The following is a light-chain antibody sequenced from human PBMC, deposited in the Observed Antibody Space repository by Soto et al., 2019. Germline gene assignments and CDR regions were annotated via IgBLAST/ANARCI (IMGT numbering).Light chain of an antibody. V-gene: IGKV1-33*01. Sequence: DIQMTQSPSSLSASVGDRVTITCQASQDISNYLNWYQQKPGQAPKLLIYDASNLETGVPSRFSGSGSGTDFTFTISSLQPEDIETYYCKKYDTLPSTFGPGTKVDIK. CDR2: DAS. J-gene: IGKJ3*01. CDR3: KKYDTLPST. CDR1: QDISNY.